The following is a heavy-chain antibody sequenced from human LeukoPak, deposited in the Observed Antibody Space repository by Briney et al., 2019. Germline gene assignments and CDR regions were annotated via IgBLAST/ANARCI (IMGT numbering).Heavy chain of an antibody. CDR2: INAGNGNT. CDR3: ARNPYYYDSSGYFRY. CDR1: GYTFTSYA. J-gene: IGHJ4*02. Sequence: ASVKVSCKASGYTFTSYAMHWVRPAPGQRLEWMGWINAGNGNTKYSQKFQGRVTITRDTSASTAYMELSSLRSEDTAVYYCARNPYYYDSSGYFRYWGQGTLVTVSS. D-gene: IGHD3-22*01. V-gene: IGHV1-3*01.